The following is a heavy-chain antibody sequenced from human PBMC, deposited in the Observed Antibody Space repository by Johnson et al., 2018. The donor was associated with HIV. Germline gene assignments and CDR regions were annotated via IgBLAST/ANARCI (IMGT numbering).Heavy chain of an antibody. CDR3: ARGREGGMFDI. Sequence: QVQLVESGGGVVQPGRSLRLSCAASGFTFSSYAMHWVRQAPGKGLEWVAVISYDGSNKYYADSVKGRFTISRDNSKNTLYRQMNSLRAEDTAVYYCARGREGGMFDIWGQGTMVTVSS. CDR2: ISYDGSNK. V-gene: IGHV3-30*04. D-gene: IGHD1-26*01. J-gene: IGHJ3*02. CDR1: GFTFSSYA.